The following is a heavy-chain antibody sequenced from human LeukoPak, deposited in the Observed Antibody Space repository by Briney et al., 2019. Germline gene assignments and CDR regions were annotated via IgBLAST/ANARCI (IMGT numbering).Heavy chain of an antibody. J-gene: IGHJ6*03. V-gene: IGHV4-4*07. D-gene: IGHD4-11*01. Sequence: PSETLSLTCTVSGGSISSYYWSWIRQPAGKGLEWIGRIYTSGSTNYNPSLKSRVTMSVDTSKNQFSLKLSSVTAADTAVYYGARVVTTVTPVGYYYYYMDVWGKGPTVTVSS. CDR1: GGSISSYY. CDR3: ARVVTTVTPVGYYYYYMDV. CDR2: IYTSGST.